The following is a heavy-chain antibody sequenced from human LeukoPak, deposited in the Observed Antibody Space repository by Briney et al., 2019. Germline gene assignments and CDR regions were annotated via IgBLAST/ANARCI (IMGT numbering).Heavy chain of an antibody. D-gene: IGHD6-19*01. CDR3: ARDQWAVAGNWFDP. CDR1: GFSFTTYA. J-gene: IGHJ5*02. CDR2: ISYDGKNT. V-gene: IGHV3-30*04. Sequence: PGGSLRLSCAASGFSFTTYALHWVRQAPGKGLEWVAVISYDGKNTYYGDSLKGRFTISRDNSKNTLFLQMNSPRPEDTAVYYCARDQWAVAGNWFDPWGQGTLVTVSS.